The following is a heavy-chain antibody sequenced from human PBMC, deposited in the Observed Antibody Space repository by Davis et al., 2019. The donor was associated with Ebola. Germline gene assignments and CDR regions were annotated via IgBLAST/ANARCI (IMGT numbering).Heavy chain of an antibody. V-gene: IGHV1-2*06. D-gene: IGHD2-15*01. CDR3: ARMEGSDIVVVVAATPDYYGMDV. J-gene: IGHJ6*04. CDR1: GYTCTGHY. Sequence: AASVKVSCKASGYTCTGHYMHWGRQAPGQGLEWMGRINRNSGGTNYAQKFQGRVTITRDTSITTANMELSRLRSDDTAVYYCARMEGSDIVVVVAATPDYYGMDVWGKGTTVTVSS. CDR2: INRNSGGT.